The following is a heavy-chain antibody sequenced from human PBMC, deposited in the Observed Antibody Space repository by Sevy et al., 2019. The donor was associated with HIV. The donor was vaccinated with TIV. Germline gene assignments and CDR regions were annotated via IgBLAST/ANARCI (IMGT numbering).Heavy chain of an antibody. D-gene: IGHD2-2*01. J-gene: IGHJ3*02. CDR2: INHSGST. V-gene: IGHV4-34*01. CDR1: GGSFSGYY. Sequence: SETLSLTCAVYGGSFSGYYWSCIRQPPGKGLEWIGEINHSGSTNYKPSLKSRVTISADTSKNQFSLKLSSVTAADTAVYYCARHCGTTNYSHAFDIWGQGTMVTVSS. CDR3: ARHCGTTNYSHAFDI.